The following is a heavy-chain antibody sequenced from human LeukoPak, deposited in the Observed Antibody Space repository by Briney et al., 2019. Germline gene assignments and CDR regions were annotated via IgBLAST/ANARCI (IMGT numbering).Heavy chain of an antibody. D-gene: IGHD3-22*01. CDR1: GFTFSSYS. CDR3: ARGNDSSGFYYFDY. Sequence: PGGSLRLSCAASGFTFSSYSMNWVPQAPGKGLEWGSSISSSSSYIYYADSVKGRFTISRDNAKNSLYLQMNSLRAEDTAVYYCARGNDSSGFYYFDYWGQGTLVTVSS. J-gene: IGHJ4*02. V-gene: IGHV3-21*01. CDR2: ISSSSSYI.